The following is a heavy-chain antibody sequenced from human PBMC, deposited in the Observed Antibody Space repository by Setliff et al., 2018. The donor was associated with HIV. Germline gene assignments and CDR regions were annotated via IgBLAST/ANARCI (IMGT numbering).Heavy chain of an antibody. D-gene: IGHD3-16*02. Sequence: PGGSLRLSCAASGFTFSNNNMHWVRQTPGKGLEWVACIQYDGDTKYYADSVKGRFTISRDNSKNTLYLQMNSLRAEDTAVYYCAKAFYPQYYHYYMDVWGKGTTVTVSS. CDR1: GFTFSNNN. CDR3: AKAFYPQYYHYYMDV. CDR2: IQYDGDTK. V-gene: IGHV3-30*02. J-gene: IGHJ6*03.